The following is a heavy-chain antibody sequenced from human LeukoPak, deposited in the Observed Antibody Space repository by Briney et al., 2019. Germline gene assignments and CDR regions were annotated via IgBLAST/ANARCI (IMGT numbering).Heavy chain of an antibody. CDR3: ARGGTYGLD. Sequence: GESLKISCKASGYSFNAYWIAWVRQLPGKGLEWMGIIFPGDSETRYSPSFQGQVTISADKSISTAYLQWSSLKASDTAMYYCARGGTYGLDWGQGTLVTVSS. J-gene: IGHJ4*02. V-gene: IGHV5-51*01. CDR2: IFPGDSET. CDR1: GYSFNAYW. D-gene: IGHD4-17*01.